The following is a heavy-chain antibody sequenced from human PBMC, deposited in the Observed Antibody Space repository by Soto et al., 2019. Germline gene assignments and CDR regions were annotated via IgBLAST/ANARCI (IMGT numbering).Heavy chain of an antibody. Sequence: PGGSLRLSCAASGFTVSGSAVHWVRQASGKGLEWVGRIRSKTNSYATAYAASVKGRFTISRDDSKNTAYLQMNSLKTDDTAVYYCSRLPPERYSAYDFPMDVWGQGTTVTVS. D-gene: IGHD5-12*01. CDR1: GFTVSGSA. CDR2: IRSKTNSYAT. V-gene: IGHV3-73*01. CDR3: SRLPPERYSAYDFPMDV. J-gene: IGHJ6*01.